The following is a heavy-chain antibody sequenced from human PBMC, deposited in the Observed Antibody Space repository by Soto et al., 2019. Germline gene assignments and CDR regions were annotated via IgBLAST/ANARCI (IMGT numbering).Heavy chain of an antibody. CDR3: TRDSGGNYYSGMDV. Sequence: EVQLVESGGGLVQRGGSLRLSCAASGFTFSSYWMHWVRQAPGKGLVWVPRININGSSTSYSDSVKCRFTISRGNAKNTPYLQMKSLRAEDPAVCDCTRDSGGNYYSGMDVWGHGTTVSVSS. CDR2: ININGSST. CDR1: GFTFSSYW. D-gene: IGHD2-15*01. V-gene: IGHV3-74*01. J-gene: IGHJ6*02.